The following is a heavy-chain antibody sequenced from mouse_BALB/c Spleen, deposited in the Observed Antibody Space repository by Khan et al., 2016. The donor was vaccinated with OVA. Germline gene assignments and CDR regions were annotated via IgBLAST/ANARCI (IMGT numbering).Heavy chain of an antibody. CDR1: GYTFTDYS. J-gene: IGHJ1*01. Sequence: QIQLVQSGPELKKPGETVKISCKASGYTFTDYSMHWVKQAPGKGLKWMGWINTETGEPTYADDFKGRFAFSLETSASTAYLQINNLKNDDTATYCWAGRRHWYFDVWGAGTTVTVSS. CDR3: AGRRHWYFDV. CDR2: INTETGEP. V-gene: IGHV9-2-1*01.